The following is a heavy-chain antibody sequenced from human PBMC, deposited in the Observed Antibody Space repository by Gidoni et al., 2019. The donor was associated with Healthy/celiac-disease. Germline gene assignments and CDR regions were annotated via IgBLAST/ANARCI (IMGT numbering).Heavy chain of an antibody. V-gene: IGHV3-21*01. J-gene: IGHJ3*02. D-gene: IGHD3-22*01. Sequence: EVQLVESGGGLVKPGGSLRLSCAASGFTFSSYSVTWVRQAPGKGLEWVSSISSSSSYIYYADSVKGRFTISRDNAKNSLYLQMNSLRAEDTAVYYCARVEGSYYDSSGFPVGAFDIWGQGTMVTVSS. CDR3: ARVEGSYYDSSGFPVGAFDI. CDR2: ISSSSSYI. CDR1: GFTFSSYS.